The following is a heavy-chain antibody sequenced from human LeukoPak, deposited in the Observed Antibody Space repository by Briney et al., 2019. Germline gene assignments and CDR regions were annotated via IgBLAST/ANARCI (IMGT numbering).Heavy chain of an antibody. CDR3: ARSGYSSSWYVWDYYYYYMDV. D-gene: IGHD6-13*01. V-gene: IGHV1-8*01. CDR2: VNPNSGNT. Sequence: ASVKVSCKASGYTFTSYDINWVRQATGQGLEWMGWVNPNSGNTGYAQKFQGRVTMTRNTSISTAYMELSSLRSEDTAVYYCARSGYSSSWYVWDYYYYYMDVWGKGTTVTVSS. J-gene: IGHJ6*03. CDR1: GYTFTSYD.